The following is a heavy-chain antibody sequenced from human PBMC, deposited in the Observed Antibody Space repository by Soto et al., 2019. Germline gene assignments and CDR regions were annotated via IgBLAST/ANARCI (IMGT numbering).Heavy chain of an antibody. J-gene: IGHJ2*01. CDR2: INTAKGDT. Sequence: VQFVQSGAEVKKPGASVRVSCKASGYIFTAYAIHWVRQAPGHGLEWMGWINTAKGDTKYSEKLHDRVTFSRDTSATTVYMEFTNLRSEDTAVYFCVRMREPILGWYFDVWGRGTPVTV. CDR1: GYIFTAYA. D-gene: IGHD1-26*01. CDR3: VRMREPILGWYFDV. V-gene: IGHV1-3*04.